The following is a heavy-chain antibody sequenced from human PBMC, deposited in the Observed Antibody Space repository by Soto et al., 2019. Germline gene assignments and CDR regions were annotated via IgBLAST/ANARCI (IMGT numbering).Heavy chain of an antibody. CDR3: ARVEAVAGLYNYHGLDV. Sequence: QVQLVQSGAKVKKPGSSVKVSCKVSGGTFSNYAIDWVRLAPGHGLEWMGGIVPIFGTTYYTQKFQGRATIIADDSTTTAYLEMSSLRSEDTAIYYCARVEAVAGLYNYHGLDVWGQGTAVTVSS. D-gene: IGHD6-19*01. CDR2: IVPIFGTT. V-gene: IGHV1-69*12. CDR1: GGTFSNYA. J-gene: IGHJ6*02.